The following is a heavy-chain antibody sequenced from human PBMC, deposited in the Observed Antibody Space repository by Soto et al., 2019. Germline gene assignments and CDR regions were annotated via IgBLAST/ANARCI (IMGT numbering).Heavy chain of an antibody. J-gene: IGHJ4*02. CDR2: INPSGGST. Sequence: ASVKVSCKASGYAFTSYAMHWVRQAPGQRLEWMGIINPSGGSTSYAQKFQGRVTMTRDTSITTVYVELSSLKSDDTAVYFCARDVNPYFGPGSLHAYFDYWGQGTLVTVSS. V-gene: IGHV1-46*01. CDR1: GYAFTSYA. D-gene: IGHD3-10*01. CDR3: ARDVNPYFGPGSLHAYFDY.